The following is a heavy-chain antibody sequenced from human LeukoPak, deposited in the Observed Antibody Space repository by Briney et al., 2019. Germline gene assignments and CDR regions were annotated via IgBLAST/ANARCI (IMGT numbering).Heavy chain of an antibody. CDR3: ARAPYCSSTSCYTSWFDP. CDR2: INHSGST. CDR1: GFTFSSYW. Sequence: GSLRLSCAASGFTFSSYWMSWVRQAPGKGLEWIGVINHSGSTNYNPSLKSRVTISVDTSKNQFSLKLSSVIAADTAVYYCARAPYCSSTSCYTSWFDPWGQGTLVTVSS. V-gene: IGHV4-34*01. D-gene: IGHD2-2*02. J-gene: IGHJ5*02.